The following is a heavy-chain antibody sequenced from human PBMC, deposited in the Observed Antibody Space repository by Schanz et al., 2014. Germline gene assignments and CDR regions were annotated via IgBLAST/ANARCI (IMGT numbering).Heavy chain of an antibody. V-gene: IGHV3-11*04. J-gene: IGHJ5*01. D-gene: IGHD3-16*01. CDR2: IYMDGSGR. Sequence: QVQLVESGGGLVKPGGSLRLSCAASGFTFSDYYMSWIRQAPGKGLEWVSRIYMDGSGRDYGDSVKGRFTISRDNAENTLYLQMNSLRVEDTAVYYCAQDLYNYGIFDSWGQGTLVTVSS. CDR1: GFTFSDYY. CDR3: AQDLYNYGIFDS.